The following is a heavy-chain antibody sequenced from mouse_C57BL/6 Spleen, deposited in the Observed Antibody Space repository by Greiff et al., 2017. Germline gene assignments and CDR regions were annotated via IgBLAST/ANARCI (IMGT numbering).Heavy chain of an antibody. CDR3: TRRGANWDYFDY. CDR2: IDPETGGT. V-gene: IGHV1-15*01. J-gene: IGHJ2*01. Sequence: VKLMESGAELVRPGASVTLSCKASGYTFTDYEMHWVKQTPVHGLEWIGAIDPETGGTAYNQKFKGKAILTADKSSSTAYMELRSLTSEDSAVYYCTRRGANWDYFDYWGQGTTLTVSS. CDR1: GYTFTDYE. D-gene: IGHD4-1*01.